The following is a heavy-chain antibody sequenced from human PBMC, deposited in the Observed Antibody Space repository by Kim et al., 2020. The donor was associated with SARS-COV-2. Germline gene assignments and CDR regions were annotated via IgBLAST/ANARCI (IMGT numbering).Heavy chain of an antibody. CDR1: GFTFSNYN. CDR3: ATEDWESRYFDL. Sequence: GGSLRLSCAASGFTFSNYNMNWVRQAPGKGLEWVSFISSSGSYVYYADSVKGRFTISRDNAKNSLYLQMNSLRAEDTAVYYCATEDWESRYFDLWGRGT. CDR2: ISSSGSYV. D-gene: IGHD3-9*01. V-gene: IGHV3-21*01. J-gene: IGHJ2*01.